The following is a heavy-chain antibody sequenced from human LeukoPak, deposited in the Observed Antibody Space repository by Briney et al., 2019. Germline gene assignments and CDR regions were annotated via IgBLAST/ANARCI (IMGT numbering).Heavy chain of an antibody. Sequence: SGGSLRLSCAASGFTFSSYAMSWVRQAPGKGLEWVSAISGSGGSTYYADSVKGRFTISRDNSKNTLYLQMNSLRAEDTAVYYCAKDPSLLRFGWRYFDYWGQGTLVTVSS. CDR2: ISGSGGST. D-gene: IGHD3-3*01. CDR1: GFTFSSYA. J-gene: IGHJ4*02. V-gene: IGHV3-23*01. CDR3: AKDPSLLRFGWRYFDY.